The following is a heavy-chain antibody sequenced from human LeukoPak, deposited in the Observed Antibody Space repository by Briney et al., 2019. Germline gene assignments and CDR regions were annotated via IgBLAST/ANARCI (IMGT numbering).Heavy chain of an antibody. J-gene: IGHJ4*02. CDR2: MFYSGST. V-gene: IGHV4-39*01. CDR1: GGSISSISYY. Sequence: PSETLSLTCTVSGGSISSISYYWGWIRQPPGEGLEWIRSMFYSGSTYYNPSLKSRVTISVDTSKNHFSLKLSSVTAADTAVYYCARQTSGYSSGWYGFDYWGQGTLVTVSS. CDR3: ARQTSGYSSGWYGFDY. D-gene: IGHD6-19*01.